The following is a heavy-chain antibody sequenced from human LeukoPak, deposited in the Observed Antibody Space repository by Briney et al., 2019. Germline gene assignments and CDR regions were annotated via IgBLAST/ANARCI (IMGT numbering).Heavy chain of an antibody. J-gene: IGHJ6*02. CDR2: MNPNSGNT. CDR1: GYTFTSYG. Sequence: LVKVSCKASGYTFTSYGISWVRQATGQGLEWMGWMNPNSGNTGYAQKFQGRVTMTRNTSISTAYMELSSLRSEDTAVYYCARDYDILTGYYYYYGMDVWGQGTTVTVSS. D-gene: IGHD3-9*01. CDR3: ARDYDILTGYYYYYGMDV. V-gene: IGHV1-8*02.